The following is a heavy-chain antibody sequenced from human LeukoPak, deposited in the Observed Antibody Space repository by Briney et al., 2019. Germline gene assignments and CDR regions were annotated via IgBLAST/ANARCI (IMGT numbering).Heavy chain of an antibody. CDR1: GFTFSNFW. CDR3: ARGDDFSGDH. CDR2: IHPEGNEK. D-gene: IGHD1-1*01. Sequence: PGGSLRLSCEVSGFTFSNFWMSWVRQAPGRGLEWVANIHPEGNEKYHVESVKGRFTISRDNAKNSLFLQMNGLRVEDTAVYYCARGDDFSGDHWGQGTLVTVSS. J-gene: IGHJ4*02. V-gene: IGHV3-7*04.